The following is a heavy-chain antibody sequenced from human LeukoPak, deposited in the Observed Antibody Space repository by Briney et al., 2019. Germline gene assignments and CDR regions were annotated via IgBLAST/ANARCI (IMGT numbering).Heavy chain of an antibody. V-gene: IGHV3-7*01. J-gene: IGHJ2*01. CDR1: GFTFSNYW. D-gene: IGHD6-19*01. CDR3: AREVTSGGWYTTWYFGL. Sequence: GGSLRLSCAASGFTFSNYWMSWVRQAPGKGLEWVANIKEDGSEKYYVHSVKGRFTISRDNAKKSLYLQMNTLRAEDTAVYYCAREVTSGGWYTTWYFGLWGRGTLVTVSS. CDR2: IKEDGSEK.